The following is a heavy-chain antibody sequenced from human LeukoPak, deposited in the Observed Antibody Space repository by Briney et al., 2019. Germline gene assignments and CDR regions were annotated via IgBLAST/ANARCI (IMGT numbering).Heavy chain of an antibody. J-gene: IGHJ4*02. Sequence: GGSLRLSCAASGFSFSSYWMAWVRQAPGKGLEWVANIKYDGRLKFYGGSVKGRFTISRDNTKNSLYLEMNSLRVDDTALYFCASSHDSSGNDWGQGTMVTVSS. CDR3: ASSHDSSGND. D-gene: IGHD3-22*01. CDR1: GFSFSSYW. V-gene: IGHV3-7*01. CDR2: IKYDGRLK.